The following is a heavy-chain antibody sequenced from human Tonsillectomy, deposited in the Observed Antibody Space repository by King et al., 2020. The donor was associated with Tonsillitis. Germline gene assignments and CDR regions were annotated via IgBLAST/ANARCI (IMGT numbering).Heavy chain of an antibody. CDR1: GFTFSSYS. D-gene: IGHD6-19*01. CDR2: ISSSSSYV. J-gene: IGHJ6*02. CDR3: ARDGPRLEAMDV. V-gene: IGHV3-21*01. Sequence: VQLVESGGGLVKPGGSLRLSCAASGFTFSSYSMNWVRQAPGKGLEWVSSISSSSSYVYYADSVKGRFTISRDNAKNSLYLQMNSLRAEDTAVYYCARDGPRLEAMDVWGQGTTVTVSS.